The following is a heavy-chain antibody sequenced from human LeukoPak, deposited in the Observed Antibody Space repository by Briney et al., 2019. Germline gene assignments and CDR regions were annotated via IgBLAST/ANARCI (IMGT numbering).Heavy chain of an antibody. V-gene: IGHV1-2*06. Sequence: ASVKVSCKASGYTFTGYYTHWVRQAPGQGLERMGRINPNSGGTNYAQKFQGRVTMTRDTSISTAYMELSRLRSDDTAVYYCASYDYVWGSYRPGVDYWGQGTLVTVSS. J-gene: IGHJ4*02. CDR3: ASYDYVWGSYRPGVDY. D-gene: IGHD3-16*02. CDR1: GYTFTGYY. CDR2: INPNSGGT.